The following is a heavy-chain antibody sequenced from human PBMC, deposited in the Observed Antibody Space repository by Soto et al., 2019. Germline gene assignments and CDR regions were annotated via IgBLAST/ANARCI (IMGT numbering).Heavy chain of an antibody. Sequence: PSETLSLTCTVSGGSISSYYWSWIRQPPGKGLEWIGYIYYSGSTNYNPSLKSRVTISVDTSKNQFSLKLSSVTAADTAVYYCARALKNGSYYYYDGMDVWGQETTVTVSS. D-gene: IGHD1-26*01. CDR1: GGSISSYY. J-gene: IGHJ6*02. CDR3: ARALKNGSYYYYDGMDV. V-gene: IGHV4-59*01. CDR2: IYYSGST.